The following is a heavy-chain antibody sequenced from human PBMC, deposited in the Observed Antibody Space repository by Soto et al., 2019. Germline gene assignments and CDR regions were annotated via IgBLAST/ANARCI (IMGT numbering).Heavy chain of an antibody. CDR1: GGSISSGNYY. J-gene: IGHJ4*02. CDR3: ARGKRFDY. Sequence: SETLSLTCTVSGGSISSGNYYWSWIRQHPGKGLEWIGYIYYTGSTYYTPSLRSRVTMSVDTSKNQFSLRLTSVTAADTAVYYCARGKRFDYWGQGTLVTVSS. CDR2: IYYTGST. V-gene: IGHV4-31*03.